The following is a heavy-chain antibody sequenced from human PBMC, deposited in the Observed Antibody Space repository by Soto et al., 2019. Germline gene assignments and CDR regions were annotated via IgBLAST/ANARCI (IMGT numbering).Heavy chain of an antibody. J-gene: IGHJ4*02. CDR1: GFSFSGHY. V-gene: IGHV3-11*05. CDR3: VRDARSASD. D-gene: IGHD1-26*01. Sequence: QVQVVESGGDLVRPGGSLTLSCAASGFSFSGHYMNWIRQSPGKGLEWISYISGSSHDTNYADSVRGRFTISRDNAQTSLYLEMNSLRDDDTAVYYCVRDARSASDLGQGTLVTVSS. CDR2: ISGSSHDT.